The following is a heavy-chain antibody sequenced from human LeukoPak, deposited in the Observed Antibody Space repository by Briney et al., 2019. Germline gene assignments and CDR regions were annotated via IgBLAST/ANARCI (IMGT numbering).Heavy chain of an antibody. Sequence: ASVKVSCKASGYTFTGYYMHWVRQAPGQGLEWMGWISAYSGNTNYAQNLQGRVTMTTDTSTSTAYMELRSLRSDGTAVYYCARAPDDYDFWSGPFDYWGRGTLVTVSS. CDR2: ISAYSGNT. CDR3: ARAPDDYDFWSGPFDY. D-gene: IGHD3-3*01. J-gene: IGHJ4*02. V-gene: IGHV1-18*04. CDR1: GYTFTGYY.